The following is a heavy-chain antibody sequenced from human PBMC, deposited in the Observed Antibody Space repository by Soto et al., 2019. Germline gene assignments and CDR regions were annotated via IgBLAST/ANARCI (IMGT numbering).Heavy chain of an antibody. CDR1: GGTFSSYA. Sequence: SVKVSCKASGGTFSSYAISWVRQAPGQGLEWMGGIIPIFGTANYAQKFQGRVTITADKSTSTAYMELSSLRSEGTAVYYCAANPLFGELPPSFDYWGQGTLVTVSS. CDR3: AANPLFGELPPSFDY. D-gene: IGHD3-10*02. J-gene: IGHJ4*02. V-gene: IGHV1-69*06. CDR2: IIPIFGTA.